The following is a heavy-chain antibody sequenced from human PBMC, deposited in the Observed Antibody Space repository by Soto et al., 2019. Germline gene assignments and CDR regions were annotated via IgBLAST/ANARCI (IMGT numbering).Heavy chain of an antibody. CDR1: GYTFTSYA. J-gene: IGHJ6*03. CDR3: ARGRWGSGSSYYYYYYMDV. V-gene: IGHV1-3*01. CDR2: INAGNGNT. Sequence: ASVKASCKASGYTFTSYAMHWVRQAPGQRLEWMGWINAGNGNTKYSQKFQGRVTITRDTSASTAYMELSSLRSEDTAVYYCARGRWGSGSSYYYYYYMDVWGKGTTVTVSS. D-gene: IGHD3-10*01.